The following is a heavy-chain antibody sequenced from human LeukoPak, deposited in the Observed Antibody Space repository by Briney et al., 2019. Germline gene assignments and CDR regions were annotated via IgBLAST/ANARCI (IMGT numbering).Heavy chain of an antibody. CDR2: IYYSGST. J-gene: IGHJ6*04. CDR1: GGSISSYY. D-gene: IGHD5-12*01. V-gene: IGHV4-59*01. CDR3: ARDLGGVATYYGMDV. Sequence: PSETLSLTCTVSGGSISSYYWSWIRQPPGKGLEWIGYIYYSGSTNSNPSLKSRVTISVDTSKNQFSLKLSSVTAADTAVYYCARDLGGVATYYGMDVWGKGTTVTVSS.